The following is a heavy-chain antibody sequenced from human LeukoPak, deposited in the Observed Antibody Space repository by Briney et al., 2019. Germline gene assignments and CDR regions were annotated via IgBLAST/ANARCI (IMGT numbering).Heavy chain of an antibody. Sequence: GASVKVSCKASGYTFTGYYMHWVRQAPGQGLEWMGWINPNSGGTNYAQKFQGRVTMTRDTSISTAYMELSRLRSDDTAVYYCVRDRVTMVRGVRNWFDPWGQGTLVTVSS. V-gene: IGHV1-2*02. CDR3: VRDRVTMVRGVRNWFDP. D-gene: IGHD3-10*01. CDR1: GYTFTGYY. J-gene: IGHJ5*02. CDR2: INPNSGGT.